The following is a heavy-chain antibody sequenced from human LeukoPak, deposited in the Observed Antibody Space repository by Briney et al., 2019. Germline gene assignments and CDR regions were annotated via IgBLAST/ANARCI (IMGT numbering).Heavy chain of an antibody. CDR1: GGSISSYY. J-gene: IGHJ4*02. CDR3: ARGYSYGSISFDY. V-gene: IGHV4-59*01. Sequence: SETPSLTCTVSGGSISSYYWSWIRQPPGKGLEWIGYIYYSGSTNYNPSLKSRVTISVDTSKNQFSLKLSSVTAADTAVYYCARGYSYGSISFDYWGQGTLVTVSS. CDR2: IYYSGST. D-gene: IGHD5-18*01.